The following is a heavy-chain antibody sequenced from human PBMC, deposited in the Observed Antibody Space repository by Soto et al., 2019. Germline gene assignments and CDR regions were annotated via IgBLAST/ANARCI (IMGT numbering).Heavy chain of an antibody. Sequence: QVQLQESGPGLVKPSQTLSLTCTVSGGSISSGGYYWGWIRQHPGKGLEWIGYISYSGSTDYNPSLESRVSISVDTSKNQFSLELSSVTAADTAVYYCARAVSRGYYLLDYWGQGTLVTVSS. V-gene: IGHV4-31*03. CDR1: GGSISSGGYY. J-gene: IGHJ4*02. CDR3: ARAVSRGYYLLDY. CDR2: ISYSGST. D-gene: IGHD3-22*01.